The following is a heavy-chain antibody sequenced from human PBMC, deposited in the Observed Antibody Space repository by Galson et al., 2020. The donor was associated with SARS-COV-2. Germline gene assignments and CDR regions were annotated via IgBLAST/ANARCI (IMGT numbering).Heavy chain of an antibody. CDR2: ISGSTSIT. CDR3: AKLKGELLVYYSGMDG. J-gene: IGHJ6*02. D-gene: IGHD1-26*01. CDR1: GFTFDRYA. V-gene: IGHV3-23*01. Sequence: GGSLRLSCAASGFTFDRYAMSWVRQAPGKGLEWVSGISGSTSITYYADSVKGRFTISRDNSKNTLYLQMNSLRAEDTGVYYCAKLKGELLVYYSGMDGWGQGTTVTVAS.